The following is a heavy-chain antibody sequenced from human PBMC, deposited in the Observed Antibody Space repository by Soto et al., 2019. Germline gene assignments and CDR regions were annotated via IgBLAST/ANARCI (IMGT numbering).Heavy chain of an antibody. CDR3: AKDLYDSSGGDY. CDR2: ISGSGGST. V-gene: IGHV3-23*01. Sequence: VGSLRLSCAASGFTCSSYAMSWVRQAPGKGLEWVSAISGSGGSTYYADSVKGRFTISRDNSKNTLYLQMNSLRAEDTAVYYCAKDLYDSSGGDYWGQGTLGTVSS. CDR1: GFTCSSYA. D-gene: IGHD3-22*01. J-gene: IGHJ4*02.